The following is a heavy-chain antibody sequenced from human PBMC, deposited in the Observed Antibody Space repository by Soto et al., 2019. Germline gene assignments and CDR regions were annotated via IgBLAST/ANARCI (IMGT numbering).Heavy chain of an antibody. J-gene: IGHJ4*02. V-gene: IGHV1-69*01. Sequence: QVQLVQSGAEVKKPGSSVMLSCKASGGTFSSYTINWVRQAPGQGLEWMGGIIPIFNTVTYAQKFQGRVTITADESTSTAYMEVSSLRSEDTAVYYCAKDLLDYYGSGGSPFYWGQGTLVTVSS. CDR1: GGTFSSYT. CDR2: IIPIFNTV. CDR3: AKDLLDYYGSGGSPFY. D-gene: IGHD3-10*01.